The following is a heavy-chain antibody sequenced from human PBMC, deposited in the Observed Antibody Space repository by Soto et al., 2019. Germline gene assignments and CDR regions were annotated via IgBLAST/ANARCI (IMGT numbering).Heavy chain of an antibody. CDR3: ARIYYDSVFDY. J-gene: IGHJ4*02. CDR2: IYYSGST. Sequence: SETLSLTCTVSGFSIRSSSYYWGWIRQPPGKGLEWIGSIYYSGSTYYNPSLKSRVTISVDTSKNQFSLKLSSVTAADTAVYYCARIYYDSVFDYWGQGTLVTVS. V-gene: IGHV4-39*01. D-gene: IGHD3-22*01. CDR1: GFSIRSSSYY.